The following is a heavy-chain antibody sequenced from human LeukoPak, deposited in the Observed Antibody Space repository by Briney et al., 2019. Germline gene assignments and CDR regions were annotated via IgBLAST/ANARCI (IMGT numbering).Heavy chain of an antibody. CDR2: ISISSSII. J-gene: IGHJ5*02. Sequence: PGGPLRLSCAASGFTFSSYSMTWVRQAPGKGLEGVSYISISSSIIYYADSVKGRFTNSRDNAKTSLYLQMNSLSAEDTAVYYCARGPRGYEIPNDYVGNWFDPWGQGTLVTVSS. CDR3: ARGPRGYEIPNDYVGNWFDP. V-gene: IGHV3-48*04. D-gene: IGHD5-12*01. CDR1: GFTFSSYS.